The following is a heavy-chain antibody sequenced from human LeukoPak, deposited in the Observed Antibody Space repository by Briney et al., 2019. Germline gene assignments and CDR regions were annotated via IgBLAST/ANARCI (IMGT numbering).Heavy chain of an antibody. CDR2: IYYRGNT. Sequence: SETLSHTCTVSGGSISSSPYYCAWIRHPPGTGLEWLGSIYYRGNTYHNPSLKSRVTISVDPSKNQFSLSVISVTAADTAVYFCARPTTGPATQGYDSWGQGILVTVAS. J-gene: IGHJ4*02. V-gene: IGHV4-39*01. CDR1: GGSISSSPYY. D-gene: IGHD1-1*01. CDR3: ARPTTGPATQGYDS.